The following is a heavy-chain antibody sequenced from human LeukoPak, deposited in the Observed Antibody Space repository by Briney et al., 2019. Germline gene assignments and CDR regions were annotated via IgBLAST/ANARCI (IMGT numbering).Heavy chain of an antibody. D-gene: IGHD1-26*01. J-gene: IGHJ4*02. V-gene: IGHV3-23*01. CDR1: GFTFSSYA. CDR3: AKEGGWELLFQTEELDY. CDR2: ISGSGGST. Sequence: TGGSLRLSCAASGFTFSSYAMSWVRQAPGKGLKWVSAISGSGGSTYYADSVKGRFTISRDNSKNTLYLQMNSLRAEDTAVYYCAKEGGWELLFQTEELDYWGQGTLVTVSS.